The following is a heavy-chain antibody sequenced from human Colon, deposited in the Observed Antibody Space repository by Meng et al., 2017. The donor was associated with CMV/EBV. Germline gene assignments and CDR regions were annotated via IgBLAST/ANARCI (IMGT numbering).Heavy chain of an antibody. J-gene: IGHJ4*02. CDR3: TTFRGVSWDDY. CDR1: GFTFSNAW. V-gene: IGHV3-15*01. Sequence: GGSLRLSCAASGFTFSNAWVSWVRQAPGKGLEWVGRIKTNTDGGTTDYAAPVKARFTISRDDSKNTLYLQMNSLKTEDTAVYYCTTFRGVSWDDYWGQGTLVTVSS. CDR2: IKTNTDGGTT. D-gene: IGHD1-26*01.